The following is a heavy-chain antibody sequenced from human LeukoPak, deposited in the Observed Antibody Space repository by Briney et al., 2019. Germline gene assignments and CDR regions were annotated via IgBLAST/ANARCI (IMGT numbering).Heavy chain of an antibody. V-gene: IGHV3-21*01. CDR2: ISRISNYI. J-gene: IGHJ3*02. CDR3: ARDRREGIVATVDAFDI. D-gene: IGHD5-12*01. Sequence: GGSLRLSCAASGVPFSTYSMNWVRQAPGKGLEWVSSISRISNYIYADSVKGRFTISRDNAKNSLYLQMNSLRAEDTAVYYCARDRREGIVATVDAFDIWGQGTMVTVSS. CDR1: GVPFSTYS.